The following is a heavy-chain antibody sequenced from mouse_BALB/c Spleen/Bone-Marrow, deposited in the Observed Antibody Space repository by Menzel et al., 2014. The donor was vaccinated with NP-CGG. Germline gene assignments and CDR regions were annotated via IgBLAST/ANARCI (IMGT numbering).Heavy chain of an antibody. CDR2: IFPGTGTT. CDR1: GYTFTNYW. J-gene: IGHJ4*01. V-gene: IGHV1S132*01. D-gene: IGHD1-1*01. CDR3: ARHYYGSSDAMDY. Sequence: VQLQQSGAELVKPGASVKLSCKPSGYTFTNYWIQWVKQRPGQGLGWIGEIFPGTGTTYYNEKFKGKATLTIDTSSSTAYMRLSSLTSEDSAVYFCARHYYGSSDAMDYWGQGTSVTVSS.